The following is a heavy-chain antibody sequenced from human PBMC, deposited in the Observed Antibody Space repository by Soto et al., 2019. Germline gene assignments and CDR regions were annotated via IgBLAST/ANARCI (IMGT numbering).Heavy chain of an antibody. Sequence: QIQLVQSGAEVKKPGASVKVSCKASGYTFTGYYMHWVRQAPGQGLEWMGWINPNSGGTNYAQKFQGRVTMTRDTSISTAYMELSRLRSDDTAVYYCARDPPSGYSSSQGDDYWGQGTLVTVSS. CDR3: ARDPPSGYSSSQGDDY. CDR2: INPNSGGT. V-gene: IGHV1-2*02. J-gene: IGHJ4*02. CDR1: GYTFTGYY. D-gene: IGHD6-13*01.